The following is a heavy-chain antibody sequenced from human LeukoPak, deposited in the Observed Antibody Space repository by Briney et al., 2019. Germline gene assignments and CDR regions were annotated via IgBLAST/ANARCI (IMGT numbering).Heavy chain of an antibody. Sequence: GGSLRLSCAPSGFTFSSYAMHWVRQAPGKGLEYVSAISSNGGSTYYANSVKGRFTISRDNSKNTLYLQMGSLRAEDMAVYYCARGGYSGYDWFDPWGQGTLVTVSS. CDR2: ISSNGGST. J-gene: IGHJ5*02. CDR3: ARGGYSGYDWFDP. D-gene: IGHD5-12*01. V-gene: IGHV3-64*01. CDR1: GFTFSSYA.